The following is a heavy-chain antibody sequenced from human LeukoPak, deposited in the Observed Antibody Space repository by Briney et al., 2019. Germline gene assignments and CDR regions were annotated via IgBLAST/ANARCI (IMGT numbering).Heavy chain of an antibody. V-gene: IGHV3-21*01. Sequence: GGSLRLSCAASGFTFSSYSMNWVRQAPGKGLEWVSSISSSSSYIYYADSVKGRFTISRDNAKNSLYLQMNSLRAEDTAVYYCTRDASGWYEPRVSNWGQGTLVTVSS. D-gene: IGHD6-19*01. J-gene: IGHJ4*02. CDR3: TRDASGWYEPRVSN. CDR1: GFTFSSYS. CDR2: ISSSSSYI.